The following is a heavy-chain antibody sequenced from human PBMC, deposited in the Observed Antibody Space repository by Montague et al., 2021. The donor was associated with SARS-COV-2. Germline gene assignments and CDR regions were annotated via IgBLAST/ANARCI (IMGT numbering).Heavy chain of an antibody. J-gene: IGHJ4*02. V-gene: IGHV4-61*02. Sequence: TLSLTCTVSGGSINGGSYDWSWIRQPAGKGLEWIGRIYTSGTTDYSFSLKSRVTISVDTSKNQFSLKLTSVTAADTAVYYCARAHSGSWAHLDNWGQGSLVTVSS. CDR2: IYTSGTT. CDR1: GGSINGGSYD. D-gene: IGHD5-12*01. CDR3: ARAHSGSWAHLDN.